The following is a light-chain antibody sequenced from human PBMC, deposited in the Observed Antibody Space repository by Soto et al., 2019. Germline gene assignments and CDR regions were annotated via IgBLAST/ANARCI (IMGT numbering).Light chain of an antibody. V-gene: IGLV2-8*01. CDR1: SSDVGGHDY. CDR2: GVT. Sequence: QSALTQPPSASGSPGQSVTISCTGTSSDVGGHDYVSWYQQHPGKAPKLLIYGVTKRPSGVPDRFSASKSGNTASLTVSGLQTDDEADYYCSSYAANNNFVVFGGGTKLTVL. J-gene: IGLJ2*01. CDR3: SSYAANNNFVV.